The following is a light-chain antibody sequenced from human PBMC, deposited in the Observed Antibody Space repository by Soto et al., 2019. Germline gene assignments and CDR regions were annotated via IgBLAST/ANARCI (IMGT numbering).Light chain of an antibody. J-gene: IGLJ1*01. CDR2: EVG. Sequence: QSALTQPASVSGSPGQSIAISCTGTSSDVGAYDYVSWYQQHPDKAPKLILYEVGKRPSGVSNRFSGSKSGNTASLTISGLQAEDEADYYCCSYAGSSTFEVFGTGTKVTVL. CDR1: SSDVGAYDY. V-gene: IGLV2-23*02. CDR3: CSYAGSSTFEV.